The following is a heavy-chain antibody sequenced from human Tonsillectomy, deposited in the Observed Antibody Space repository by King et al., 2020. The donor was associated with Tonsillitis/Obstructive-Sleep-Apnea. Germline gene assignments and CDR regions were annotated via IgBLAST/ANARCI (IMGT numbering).Heavy chain of an antibody. D-gene: IGHD4-23*01. CDR2: ISSSSSYT. V-gene: IGHV3-11*05. CDR3: ARELGTVVGYYYYMDV. CDR1: GFTFSDYY. Sequence: VQLVESGGGLVKPGGSLRLSCAASGFTFSDYYMSWIRQAPGKGLEWVSYISSSSSYTNYADSVKGRFTISRDNAKNSLYLQMNSLRAEDTAVYYCARELGTVVGYYYYMDVWGKGTTVTVSS. J-gene: IGHJ6*03.